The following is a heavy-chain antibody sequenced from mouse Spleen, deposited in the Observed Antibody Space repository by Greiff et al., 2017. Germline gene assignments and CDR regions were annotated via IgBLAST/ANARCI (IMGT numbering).Heavy chain of an antibody. CDR1: GYAFSSSW. V-gene: IGHV1-82*01. CDR3: ARFDYDYLDY. J-gene: IGHJ2*01. CDR2: IYPGDGDT. D-gene: IGHD2-4*01. Sequence: VQLQQSGPELVKPGASVKISCKASGYAFSSSWMNWVKQRPGKGLEWIGRIYPGDGDTNYNGKFKGKATLTADKSSSTAYMQLSSLTSEDSAVYFCARFDYDYLDYWGQGTTLTVSS.